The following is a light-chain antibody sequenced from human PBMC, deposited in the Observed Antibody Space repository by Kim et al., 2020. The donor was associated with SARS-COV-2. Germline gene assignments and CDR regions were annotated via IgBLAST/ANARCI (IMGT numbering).Light chain of an antibody. J-gene: IGLJ2*01. CDR3: AAWDDSQNGLL. CDR1: SSNIGINA. CDR2: SNN. V-gene: IGLV1-44*01. Sequence: QSVLTQPPSASGTPGQRLTISCSGSSSNIGINAVNWYQQLPGTAPKLLMYSNNQRTSGVPDRFSGSKSGTSASLAISGLQSEDEADYYCAAWDDSQNGLLFGGGTQLTVL.